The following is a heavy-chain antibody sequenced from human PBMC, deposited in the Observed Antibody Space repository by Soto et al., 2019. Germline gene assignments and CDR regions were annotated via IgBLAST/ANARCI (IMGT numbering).Heavy chain of an antibody. J-gene: IGHJ4*02. D-gene: IGHD3-22*01. Sequence: PGGSLRLSCAASGFTFSNAWMNWVRQAPGKGLEWVGRIKSKTDGGTTDYAAPVKGRFTISRDDSKNTLYLQMNSLKTEDTAVYYCITDKYYDSSGPMPGFWGQGNLVTVS. CDR2: IKSKTDGGTT. V-gene: IGHV3-15*07. CDR3: ITDKYYDSSGPMPGF. CDR1: GFTFSNAW.